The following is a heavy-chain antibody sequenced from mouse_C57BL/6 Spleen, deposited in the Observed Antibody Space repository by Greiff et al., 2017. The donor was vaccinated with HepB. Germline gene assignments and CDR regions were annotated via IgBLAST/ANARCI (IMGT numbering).Heavy chain of an antibody. Sequence: VQLKQSGPGLVKPSQSLSLTCSVTGYSITSGYYWNWIRQFPGNKLEWMGYISYDGSNNYNPSLKNRISITRDTSKNQFFLKLNSVTTEDTATYYCARESYGNYYAMDYWGQGTSVTVSS. V-gene: IGHV3-6*01. J-gene: IGHJ4*01. CDR2: ISYDGSN. CDR3: ARESYGNYYAMDY. D-gene: IGHD2-1*01. CDR1: GYSITSGYY.